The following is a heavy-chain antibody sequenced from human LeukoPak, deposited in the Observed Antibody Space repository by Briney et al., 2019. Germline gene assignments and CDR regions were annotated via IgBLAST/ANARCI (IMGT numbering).Heavy chain of an antibody. J-gene: IGHJ4*02. CDR1: GFTFYSYW. CDR3: AKLTTS. Sequence: GGSLRLSCAASGFTFYSYWMSWVRQAPGKGLEWVANIKQDGSEKYYVDSVKGRFTISRDNAKKSLYLQMNSLRAEDTAVYYCAKLTTSWGQGTLVTVSS. CDR2: IKQDGSEK. D-gene: IGHD4-11*01. V-gene: IGHV3-7*03.